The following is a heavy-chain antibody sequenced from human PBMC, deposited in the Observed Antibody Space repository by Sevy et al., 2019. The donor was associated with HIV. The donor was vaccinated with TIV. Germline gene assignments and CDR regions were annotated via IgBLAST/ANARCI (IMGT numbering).Heavy chain of an antibody. CDR3: AKDLGTITCYDY. CDR2: ISYDGSNK. D-gene: IGHD2-15*01. V-gene: IGHV3-30*18. CDR1: GFSRYD. J-gene: IGHJ4*02. Sequence: GGSLRLSCVASGFSRYDIHWVRQAPGKGLEWVAVISYDGSNKHYADSVKGRFTISRDNSKNTLFLQMNSLRAEDTAVYYCAKDLGTITCYDYWGQGTQVTVSS.